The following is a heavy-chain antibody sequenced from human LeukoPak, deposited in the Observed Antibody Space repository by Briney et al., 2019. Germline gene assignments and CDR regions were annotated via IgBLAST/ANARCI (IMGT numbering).Heavy chain of an antibody. Sequence: GGSLRLSCAASGFTFSSYEMNWVRQAPGKGLEWVSYIASGGGANRFYSESVKGRFTISRDNAKNSLYLHMNSLRAEDAGVYYCARIGTTTRGPAGLDVWGQGTTVTVSS. D-gene: IGHD2/OR15-2a*01. V-gene: IGHV3-48*03. CDR3: ARIGTTTRGPAGLDV. CDR2: IASGGGANR. CDR1: GFTFSSYE. J-gene: IGHJ6*02.